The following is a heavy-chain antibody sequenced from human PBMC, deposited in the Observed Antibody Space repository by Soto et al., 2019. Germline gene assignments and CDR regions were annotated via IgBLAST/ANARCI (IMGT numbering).Heavy chain of an antibody. J-gene: IGHJ3*02. V-gene: IGHV4-59*02. CDR2: IDYYGST. CDR1: GDSVSVYY. CDR3: ARYFDWPSGFDI. Sequence: LSQNLDLNSAVSGDSVSVYYCRRIRKNPGKRLEWIGYIDYYGSTNYNPSLKSRVTISVDTSKKQFSLNLGSVTAADTAIYYCARYFDWPSGFDIWGQGTMVTVSS. D-gene: IGHD3-9*01.